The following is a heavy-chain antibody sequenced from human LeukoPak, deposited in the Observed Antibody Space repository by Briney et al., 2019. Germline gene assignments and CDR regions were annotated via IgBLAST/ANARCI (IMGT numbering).Heavy chain of an antibody. Sequence: GGSLRLSCAASGFTFSSYEMNWVRQAPGKGLEWVSYISSSGSTIYYADSVKSRFTISRDNAKNSLYLQMSSLRAEDTAVYYCARDCGGGSCYGPYDAFDIWGQGTMVTVSS. CDR2: ISSSGSTI. J-gene: IGHJ3*02. V-gene: IGHV3-48*03. D-gene: IGHD2-15*01. CDR1: GFTFSSYE. CDR3: ARDCGGGSCYGPYDAFDI.